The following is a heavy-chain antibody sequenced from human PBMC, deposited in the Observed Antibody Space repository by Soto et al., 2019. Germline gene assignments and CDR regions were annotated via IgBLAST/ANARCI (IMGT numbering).Heavy chain of an antibody. Sequence: GGSLRLSCAASGFTFSSYGMHWVRQAPGKGLEWVAVIWYDGSNKYYADSVKGRFTISRDNSKNTLYLQMNSLRAEDTAVYYCARDLDIVVVPAATFDYWGQGTLVTVSS. D-gene: IGHD2-2*01. CDR2: IWYDGSNK. CDR1: GFTFSSYG. CDR3: ARDLDIVVVPAATFDY. V-gene: IGHV3-33*01. J-gene: IGHJ4*02.